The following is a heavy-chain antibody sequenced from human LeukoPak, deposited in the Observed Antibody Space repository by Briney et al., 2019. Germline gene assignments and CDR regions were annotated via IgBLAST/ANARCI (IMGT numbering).Heavy chain of an antibody. CDR3: ARGSYCSSTSCYEVGVAGVTSDAFDI. D-gene: IGHD2-2*01. CDR1: GGSISSYY. Sequence: SETLSLTCTVSGGSISSYYWSWIRQPPGKGLEWIGYIYYSGSTNYNPSLKSRVTISVDTSKNQFSLKLSSVTAADTAVYYCARGSYCSSTSCYEVGVAGVTSDAFDIWGQGTMVTVSS. CDR2: IYYSGST. J-gene: IGHJ3*02. V-gene: IGHV4-59*12.